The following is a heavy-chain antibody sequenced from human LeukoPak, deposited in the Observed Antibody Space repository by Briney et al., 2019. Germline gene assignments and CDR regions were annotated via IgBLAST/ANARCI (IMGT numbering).Heavy chain of an antibody. D-gene: IGHD3-22*01. Sequence: SETLSLTCTISGGSISSSYYWGWIRQPPGKGLEWIGNMYYTGRSHYNPSLKSRVTMSVDRSKNQFSLKLSSVTAADTAVYYCARGCYYDSSGYYCYYYGMDVWGQGTTVTVSS. CDR1: GGSISSSYY. CDR2: MYYTGRS. V-gene: IGHV4-39*07. CDR3: ARGCYYDSSGYYCYYYGMDV. J-gene: IGHJ6*02.